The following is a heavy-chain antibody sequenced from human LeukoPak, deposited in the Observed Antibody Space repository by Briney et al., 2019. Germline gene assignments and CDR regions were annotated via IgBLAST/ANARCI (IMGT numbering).Heavy chain of an antibody. CDR2: INHSGST. D-gene: IGHD3-22*01. CDR1: GGSFSGYY. Sequence: PSETLSLTCAVYGGSFSGYYWSWIRQPPGKGLEWIGEINHSGSTNYNPSLKSRVTISVDTSKNQFSLKLSSVTAADTAVYYCARVVLEYYYDSSGYYYFDYWGQGTLVTVSS. V-gene: IGHV4-34*01. CDR3: ARVVLEYYYDSSGYYYFDY. J-gene: IGHJ4*02.